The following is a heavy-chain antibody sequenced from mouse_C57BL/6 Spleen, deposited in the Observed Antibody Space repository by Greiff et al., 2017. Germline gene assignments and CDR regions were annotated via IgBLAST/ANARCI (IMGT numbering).Heavy chain of an antibody. CDR3: AQGSSGLYYAMDY. J-gene: IGHJ4*01. CDR2: IDPSDSYT. D-gene: IGHD3-2*02. CDR1: GYTFTSYW. V-gene: IGHV1-50*01. Sequence: QVQLKQPGAELVKPGASVKLSCKASGYTFTSYWMQWVKQRPGQGLEWIGEIDPSDSYTNYNQKFKGKATLTVDTSSSTAYMQLSSLTSEDSAVYYCAQGSSGLYYAMDYWGQGTSVTVSS.